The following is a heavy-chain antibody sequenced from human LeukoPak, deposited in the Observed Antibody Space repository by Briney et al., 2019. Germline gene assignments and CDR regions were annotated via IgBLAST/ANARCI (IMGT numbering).Heavy chain of an antibody. CDR2: IYISGST. J-gene: IGHJ4*02. CDR1: GGSFNTYY. CDR3: ARASYYYGSGSYFDF. D-gene: IGHD3-10*01. V-gene: IGHV4-4*07. Sequence: SETLSLTCTVSGGSFNTYYWSWIRQPAGKGLEWLGHIYISGSTNYNSSLKSRVTMSVDTSKNQFSLKLSSVTAADTAMYYCARASYYYGSGSYFDFWGQGTLVTVSS.